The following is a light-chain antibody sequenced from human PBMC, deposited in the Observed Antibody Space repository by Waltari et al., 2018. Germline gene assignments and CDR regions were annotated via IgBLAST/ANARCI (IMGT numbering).Light chain of an antibody. CDR3: QQYNKYLWT. CDR1: QTIISY. Sequence: DIQITQSPSTLSASVGDRVTITCRASQTIISYLAWYQQKPGKAPKLLMSKASRLESGVPSRFSGSGSGTEVTLTISSLQPDDFATYYCQQYNKYLWTFGQGTKVEV. J-gene: IGKJ1*01. V-gene: IGKV1-5*03. CDR2: KAS.